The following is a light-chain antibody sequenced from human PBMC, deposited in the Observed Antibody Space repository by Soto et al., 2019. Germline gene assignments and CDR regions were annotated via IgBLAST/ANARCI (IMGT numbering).Light chain of an antibody. J-gene: IGKJ2*01. CDR2: DAS. CDR1: QSVSSY. CDR3: QQRGSWPRT. V-gene: IGKV3-11*01. Sequence: EIVLTQSPGTLSLSPGERATLSCRASQSVSSYLAWYQQKPGQAPRLLIYDASNRATGIPARFSGSGSGTDFTLIISSLEPEDFAVYYCQQRGSWPRTFGQGTKLEIK.